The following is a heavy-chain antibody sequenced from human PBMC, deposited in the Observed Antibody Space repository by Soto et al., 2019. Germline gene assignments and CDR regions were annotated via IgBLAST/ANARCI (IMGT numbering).Heavy chain of an antibody. J-gene: IGHJ6*03. D-gene: IGHD6-13*01. Sequence: PSETLSLTCTVSGGSIIDHYWSWIRQPPGKGLEWIGYVYYRGDTDYNPSLKSRVTISVATSKTQFSLKLNSVTAADTAVYYCARLHGYYHYMDGRGKGTTVTLSS. CDR1: GGSIIDHY. CDR3: ARLHGYYHYMDG. V-gene: IGHV4-59*11. CDR2: VYYRGDT.